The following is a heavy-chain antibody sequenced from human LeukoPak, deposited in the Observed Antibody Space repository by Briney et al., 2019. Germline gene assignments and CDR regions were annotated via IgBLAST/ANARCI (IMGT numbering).Heavy chain of an antibody. CDR1: VGSISSSNW. Sequence: SGTLSLTCAVSVGSISSSNWWSWVRQPPGKGLEWIGEIYHSGSTNYNPSLKSRVTISVDKSKNQFSLKLSSVTAADTAVYYCARFGAVAGENLDAFDIWGQGTMVTVSS. V-gene: IGHV4-4*02. J-gene: IGHJ3*02. CDR3: ARFGAVAGENLDAFDI. D-gene: IGHD6-19*01. CDR2: IYHSGST.